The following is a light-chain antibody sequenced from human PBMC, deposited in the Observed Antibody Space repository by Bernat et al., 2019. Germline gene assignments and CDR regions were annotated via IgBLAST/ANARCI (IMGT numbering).Light chain of an antibody. Sequence: QSVLTQPPSASGTPGQRVTISCSGSSSNIGSNTVTWYQQLPGTAPKLLIYNNNQRPSGVPDRSSGSKSGPSASLAISGLQSEDEADYYCAAWDDSLNGWVFGGGTNLTAL. V-gene: IGLV1-44*01. CDR3: AAWDDSLNGWV. J-gene: IGLJ3*02. CDR2: NNN. CDR1: SSNIGSNT.